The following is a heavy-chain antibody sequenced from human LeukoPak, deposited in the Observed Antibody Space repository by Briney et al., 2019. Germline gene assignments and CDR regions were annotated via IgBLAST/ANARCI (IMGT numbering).Heavy chain of an antibody. CDR3: ARDFESVWFGELSGMDY. J-gene: IGHJ4*02. CDR2: IYSGGST. Sequence: QTGGSLRLSCAASEFSVGSNYMTWVRQAPGKGLEWVSLIYSGGSTYYADSVKGRFTISRDNSKNSLYLQMNSLRAEDTAVYYCARDFESVWFGELSGMDYWGQGTLVTVSS. D-gene: IGHD3-10*01. V-gene: IGHV3-66*01. CDR1: EFSVGSNY.